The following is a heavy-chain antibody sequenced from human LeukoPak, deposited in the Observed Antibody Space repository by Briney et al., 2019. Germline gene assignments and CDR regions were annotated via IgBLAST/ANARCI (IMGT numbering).Heavy chain of an antibody. CDR2: ISAYNGNT. V-gene: IGHV1-18*01. D-gene: IGHD2-2*01. Sequence: GASVKVSCKASGYTFTSYGISWVRQAPGQGLEWMGWISAYNGNTNYAQKLQGGVTMTTDTSTSTAYMELRSLRSDDTAVYYCARDRNIVVVPAANLFDPWGQGTLVTVSS. J-gene: IGHJ5*02. CDR3: ARDRNIVVVPAANLFDP. CDR1: GYTFTSYG.